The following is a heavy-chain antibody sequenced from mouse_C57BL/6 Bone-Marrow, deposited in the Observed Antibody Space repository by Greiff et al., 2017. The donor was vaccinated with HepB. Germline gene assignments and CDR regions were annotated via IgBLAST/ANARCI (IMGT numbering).Heavy chain of an antibody. CDR2: IRNKANGYTT. CDR1: GFTFTDYY. V-gene: IGHV7-3*01. CDR3: ARSHAIGSSSYYFDY. J-gene: IGHJ2*01. Sequence: EVKLVESGGGLVQPGGSLSLSCAASGFTFTDYYMSWVRQPPGKALEWLGFIRNKANGYTTEYSAAVKGRFTISRDNSQSILYLQMNALRAEDSATYYCARSHAIGSSSYYFDYWGQGTTLTVSS. D-gene: IGHD1-1*01.